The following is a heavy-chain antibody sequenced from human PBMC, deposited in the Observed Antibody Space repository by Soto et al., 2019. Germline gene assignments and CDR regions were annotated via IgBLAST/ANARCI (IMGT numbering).Heavy chain of an antibody. CDR2: TIPILGIA. V-gene: IGHV1-69*02. CDR3: ARGDYCGGDCSLPLDY. CDR1: GGTFSSYT. J-gene: IGHJ4*02. D-gene: IGHD2-21*02. Sequence: QVQLVQSGAEVKKPGSSVKVSCKASGGTFSSYTISWVRQAPGQGLEWMGRTIPILGIANYAQKFQGRVTITADKSTSTAYMELSSLRSEDTAVYYCARGDYCGGDCSLPLDYWGQGTLVTVSS.